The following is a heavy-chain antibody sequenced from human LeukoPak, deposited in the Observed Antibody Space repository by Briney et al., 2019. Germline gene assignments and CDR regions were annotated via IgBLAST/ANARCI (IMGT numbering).Heavy chain of an antibody. CDR2: IYYSGST. D-gene: IGHD2-2*01. CDR3: ARARAPDCSSTSCLYYYYYYMDV. V-gene: IGHV4-61*05. CDR1: GGSISSSSYY. J-gene: IGHJ6*03. Sequence: SETLSLTCTVSGGSISSSSYYWGWIRQPPGKGLEWIGYIYYSGSTNYNPSLKSRVTISVDTSKNQFSLKLSSVTAADTAVYYCARARAPDCSSTSCLYYYYYYMDVWGKGTTVTISS.